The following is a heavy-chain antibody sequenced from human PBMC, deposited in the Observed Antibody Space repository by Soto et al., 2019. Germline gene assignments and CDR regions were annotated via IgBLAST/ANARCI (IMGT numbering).Heavy chain of an antibody. CDR3: GRPGGDFVLHSDY. V-gene: IGHV4-39*01. Sequence: SETLSLTCSVSGASIDSSAYYWAWIRQPPGKGLEWIGSIFYSGTAYYSPSLAGRVTMSVDTSKNQFSVNLNSVTAADTAVYFCGRPGGDFVLHSDYWGPGTLVTVSS. CDR1: GASIDSSAYY. CDR2: IFYSGTA. D-gene: IGHD2-21*02. J-gene: IGHJ4*02.